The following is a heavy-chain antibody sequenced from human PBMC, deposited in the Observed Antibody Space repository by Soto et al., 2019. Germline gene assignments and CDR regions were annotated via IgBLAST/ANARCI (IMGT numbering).Heavy chain of an antibody. V-gene: IGHV3-74*01. CDR2: IKGDGITT. CDR3: ARVAFGAYYFDY. CDR1: GFTFSSYW. Sequence: EVQLVDSGGGLVQPGGSLRLSCAASGFTFSSYWIHWVRQAPGEGLVWVSRIKGDGITTNYADSVKGRFTISRDYAKNRVFQQTNGMCVEDTVVYSCARVAFGAYYFDYWGQGTLVTVSS. J-gene: IGHJ4*02. D-gene: IGHD3-3*01.